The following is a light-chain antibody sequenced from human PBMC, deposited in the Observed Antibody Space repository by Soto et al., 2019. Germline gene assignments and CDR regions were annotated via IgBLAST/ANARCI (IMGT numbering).Light chain of an antibody. CDR3: QQYYSYPWT. J-gene: IGKJ1*01. CDR1: PVISTD. Sequence: AIRMTQSPSSLSASTCYRVTITCRASPVISTDLAWYQQKPGKAPKLLIYATFTLQSGVPSRFSGSGSGTDFTLTISSLQSEDFATYYCQQYYSYPWTFGQGTKVEIK. V-gene: IGKV1-8*01. CDR2: ATF.